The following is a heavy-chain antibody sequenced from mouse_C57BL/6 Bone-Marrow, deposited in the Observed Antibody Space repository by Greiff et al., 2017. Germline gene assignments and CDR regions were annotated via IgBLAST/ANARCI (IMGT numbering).Heavy chain of an antibody. D-gene: IGHD2-4*01. CDR1: GFNIKDDY. V-gene: IGHV14-4*01. CDR2: IDPENGDT. CDR3: TGHYYDYDGVDY. Sequence: EVKLMESGAELVRPGASVRLSCTASGFNIKDDYMHWVKQRPEQGLEWIGWIDPENGDTEYASKFQGKATITADTSSNTAYLQLSSLTSEDTAVYYCTGHYYDYDGVDYWGQGTTLTVSS. J-gene: IGHJ2*01.